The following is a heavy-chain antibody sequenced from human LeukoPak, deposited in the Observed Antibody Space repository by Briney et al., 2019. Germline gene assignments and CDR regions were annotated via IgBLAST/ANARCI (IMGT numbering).Heavy chain of an antibody. V-gene: IGHV3-23*01. J-gene: IGHJ4*02. Sequence: GGSLRLSCAASGFTFSSSAMSWVRQAPGKGLEWVSAISNNGGYTYYADSVQGRFTISRDNAKNTLYLQVNSLRAEDTAIYYCVRPDIVTVPLGCWGQGTLVTVSS. CDR2: ISNNGGYT. D-gene: IGHD2-2*01. CDR1: GFTFSSSA. CDR3: VRPDIVTVPLGC.